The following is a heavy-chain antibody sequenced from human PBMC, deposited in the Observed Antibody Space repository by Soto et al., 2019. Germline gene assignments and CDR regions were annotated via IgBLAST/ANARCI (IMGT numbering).Heavy chain of an antibody. J-gene: IGHJ6*02. V-gene: IGHV2-70*01. D-gene: IGHD4-4*01. CDR1: GFSLSTSGMC. CDR2: IDWDDDK. CDR3: ARIQTSTPYYYGMDV. Sequence: CTFSGFSLSTSGMCVSWIRQPPGKALEWLALIDWDDDKYYSTSLKTRLTISKDTSKNQVVLTMTNMDPVDTATYYCARIQTSTPYYYGMDVWGQGTTVTVSS.